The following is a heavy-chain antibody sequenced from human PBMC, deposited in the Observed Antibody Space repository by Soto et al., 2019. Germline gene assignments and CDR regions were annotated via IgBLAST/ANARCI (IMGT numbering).Heavy chain of an antibody. D-gene: IGHD5-18*01. J-gene: IGHJ4*02. V-gene: IGHV4-39*01. Sequence: PSETLSLTCTVSGGSISSGGYYWGWIRQPPGKGLEWIGSIFYSGLTYYNPSLRSRVSISVDTSKNLFSLYLSSVTAADTAVYYCARQYSYGFWSFDDWGQGTLVTVSS. CDR2: IFYSGLT. CDR3: ARQYSYGFWSFDD. CDR1: GGSISSGGYY.